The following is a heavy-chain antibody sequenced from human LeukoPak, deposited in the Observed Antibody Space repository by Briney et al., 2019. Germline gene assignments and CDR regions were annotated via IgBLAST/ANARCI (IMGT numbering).Heavy chain of an antibody. CDR3: ARGLRFITPNWFDP. D-gene: IGHD5/OR15-5a*01. Sequence: SETLSLTCTVSGGSISSYYWSWIRQPRGKGLEWIGYIYYSGSTNYNPSLKSRVTISVDTSKNQFSLKLSSVTAADTAVYYCARGLRFITPNWFDPWGQGTLVTVSS. CDR1: GGSISSYY. V-gene: IGHV4-59*01. J-gene: IGHJ5*02. CDR2: IYYSGST.